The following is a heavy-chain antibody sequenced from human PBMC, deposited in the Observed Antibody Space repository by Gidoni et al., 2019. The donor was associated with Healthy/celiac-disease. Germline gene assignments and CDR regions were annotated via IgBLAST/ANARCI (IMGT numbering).Heavy chain of an antibody. D-gene: IGHD2-2*02. CDR1: GFPFSSYD. V-gene: IGHV3-13*05. CDR2: IGTAGDP. J-gene: IGHJ6*03. CDR3: ARARSSLGYCSSTSCYRPHYYYMDV. Sequence: VESGGGLVQPGGSLRLSCAASGFPFSSYDMHWVREATGKGLEWVSAIGTAGDPYYPGSVKGRFTISRENAKNSLYLQMNSLRAGDTAVYYCARARSSLGYCSSTSCYRPHYYYMDVWGKGTTVTVSS.